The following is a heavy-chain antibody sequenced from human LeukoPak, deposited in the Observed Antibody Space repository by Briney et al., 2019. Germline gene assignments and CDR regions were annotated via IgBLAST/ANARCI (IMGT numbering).Heavy chain of an antibody. CDR2: IKGDERST. J-gene: IGHJ4*02. CDR1: GFTFSSYW. D-gene: IGHD5-18*01. CDR3: VRGQLWSYYHDY. V-gene: IGHV3-74*01. Sequence: GGSLRLSCAASGFTFSSYWLHWVCQAPGKGLVWVSRIKGDERSTNYADSVKGRFTISRDNAKNTVYLEMNSLRAEDTAVYYCVRGQLWSYYHDYWGQGTLVTVSS.